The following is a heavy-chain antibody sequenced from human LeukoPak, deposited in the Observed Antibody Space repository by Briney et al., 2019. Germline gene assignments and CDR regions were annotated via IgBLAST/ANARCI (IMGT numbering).Heavy chain of an antibody. CDR2: IRYDGSNK. CDR3: AKDGGYYDILTGYRGRLLYYYYYYMDV. V-gene: IGHV3-30*02. Sequence: GGSLRLSCAASGFTFSSYGMHWVRQAPGKGLEWVAFIRYDGSNKYYADSVKGRFTISRDNSKNTLYLQMNSLRAEDTAVYYCAKDGGYYDILTGYRGRLLYYYYYYMDVWGKGTAVTISS. CDR1: GFTFSSYG. D-gene: IGHD3-9*01. J-gene: IGHJ6*03.